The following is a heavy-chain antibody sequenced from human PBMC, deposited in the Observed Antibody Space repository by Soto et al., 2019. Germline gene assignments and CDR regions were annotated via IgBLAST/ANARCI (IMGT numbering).Heavy chain of an antibody. Sequence: QLQVQESGSGLVKPSQTLSLTCAVSGASIDSGGYSWGWIRQPPGKGLEWIGHIYHIGTTYYNPSLQSRVTMTVDRSRKEVSLKLFSATAADTAFYYCPRRLMGESDYWGRGTQVTVSS. V-gene: IGHV4-30-2*01. CDR3: PRRLMGESDY. CDR1: GASIDSGGYS. J-gene: IGHJ4*02. CDR2: IYHIGTT. D-gene: IGHD3-16*01.